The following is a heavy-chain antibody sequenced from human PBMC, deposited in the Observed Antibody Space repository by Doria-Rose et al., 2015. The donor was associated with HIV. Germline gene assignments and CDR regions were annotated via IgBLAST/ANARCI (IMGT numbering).Heavy chain of an antibody. J-gene: IGHJ4*02. V-gene: IGHV4-38-2*02. CDR1: GASISSDNY. Sequence: QVQLQESGPGLVKPSETLSLTCTVSGASISSDNYWGWIRQPPGKGLEWIGSYYSSGRTYYNPSLKSQVTISADTSKNQFSLNLSSLTAADTAVYYCVMMPHYWGQGTLVTVSS. CDR3: VMMPHY. D-gene: IGHD3-16*01. CDR2: YYSSGRT.